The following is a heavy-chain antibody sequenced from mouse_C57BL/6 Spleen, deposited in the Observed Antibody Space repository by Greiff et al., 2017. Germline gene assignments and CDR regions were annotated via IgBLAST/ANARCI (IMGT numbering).Heavy chain of an antibody. CDR3: ARRRGSSFGAMDY. J-gene: IGHJ4*01. CDR1: GFTFSDYG. Sequence: EVKLMESGGGLVKPGGSLKLSCAASGFTFSDYGMHWVRQAPEKGLEWVAYISSGSSTIYYADTVEGRFTISRDNAKNTLFLQMTSLRSEDTAMYYCARRRGSSFGAMDYWGQGTSVTVSS. CDR2: ISSGSSTI. V-gene: IGHV5-17*01. D-gene: IGHD1-1*01.